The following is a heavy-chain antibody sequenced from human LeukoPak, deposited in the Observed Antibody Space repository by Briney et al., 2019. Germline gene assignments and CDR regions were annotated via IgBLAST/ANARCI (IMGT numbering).Heavy chain of an antibody. J-gene: IGHJ4*02. D-gene: IGHD3-16*01. CDR3: AKGGTHRNDDY. CDR1: GFTFSYYA. Sequence: QPGGSLRLSCAASGFTFSYYAMSWVRQAPGKGLEWVSTISGSGGTTYYADSVTGRFTISRDNSKNTLYLQMNSLRAEDTALYYCAKGGTHRNDDYWGQGTLVTVSS. V-gene: IGHV3-23*01. CDR2: ISGSGGTT.